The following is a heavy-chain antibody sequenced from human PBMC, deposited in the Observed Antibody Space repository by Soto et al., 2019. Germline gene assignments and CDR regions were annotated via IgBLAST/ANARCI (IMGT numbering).Heavy chain of an antibody. CDR2: ISAYNGNT. Sequence: GASVKVSCQASGYTFTSYGISWVRQAPGQGLEWMGWISAYNGNTNYAQKLQGRVTMTTDTSTSTAYMELRSLRSDDTAVYYCARDRPEYYYYYGMDVWGQGTTVTVSS. D-gene: IGHD6-6*01. V-gene: IGHV1-18*04. CDR1: GYTFTSYG. CDR3: ARDRPEYYYYYGMDV. J-gene: IGHJ6*02.